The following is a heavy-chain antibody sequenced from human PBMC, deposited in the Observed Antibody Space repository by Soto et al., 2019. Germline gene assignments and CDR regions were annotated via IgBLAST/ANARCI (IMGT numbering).Heavy chain of an antibody. CDR2: INPSGGST. J-gene: IGHJ6*02. CDR1: GYTFTSYY. D-gene: IGHD6-6*01. CDR3: ARDQSLGSSWLMDYYGMDV. Sequence: QVQLVQSGAEVKKPGASVTVSCKASGYTFTSYYMHWVRQAPVQGLAWMGIINPSGGSTSDAQKYQGRVTMTRDTSTSTVYMELSSLKSEATAVYYSARDQSLGSSWLMDYYGMDVWGQGTTVTVSS. V-gene: IGHV1-46*01.